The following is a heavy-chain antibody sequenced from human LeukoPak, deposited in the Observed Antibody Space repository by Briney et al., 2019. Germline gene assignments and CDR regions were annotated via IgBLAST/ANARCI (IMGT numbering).Heavy chain of an antibody. CDR1: GFTFSSYW. CDR3: ARSWVAARLSDY. D-gene: IGHD6-6*01. CDR2: IKPDGSEK. V-gene: IGHV3-7*01. J-gene: IGHJ4*02. Sequence: PAGSLRLSCAASGFTFSSYWMSWVRQAPGKGLEWVAKIKPDGSEKYYVDSVKGRFTISRDNVKNSPYLQMNSLRAEDTAVYYCARSWVAARLSDYWGQGILVTVSS.